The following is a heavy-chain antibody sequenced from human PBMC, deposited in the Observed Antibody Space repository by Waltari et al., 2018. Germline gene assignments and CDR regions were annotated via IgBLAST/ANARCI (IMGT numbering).Heavy chain of an antibody. V-gene: IGHV4-4*02. CDR1: GGSISSSNW. CDR3: ARDLGDYYGSGSYPPVGAFDI. Sequence: QVQLQESGPGLVKPSGTLSLTCAVSGGSISSSNWWSWVRPPPGKGLGWIGEIYHSGSTNYNPSLKSRVTISVDKSKNQFSLKLSSVTAADTAVYYCARDLGDYYGSGSYPPVGAFDIWGQGTMVTVSS. D-gene: IGHD3-10*01. J-gene: IGHJ3*02. CDR2: IYHSGST.